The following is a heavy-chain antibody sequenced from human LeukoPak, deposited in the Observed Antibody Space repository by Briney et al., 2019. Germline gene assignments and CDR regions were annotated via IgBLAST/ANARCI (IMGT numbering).Heavy chain of an antibody. CDR2: IDTSSTTM. CDR1: GLTFSKYR. CDR3: ARDNWVDC. J-gene: IGHJ5*01. Sequence: PGGSLRLPCPAPGLTFSKYRMTWVRQAPGKGLEWVSFIDTSSTTMYYTDSVKGRFTISRDNAKNSLYLQMNSLKVEDTAIYYCARDNWVDCWGQGTLVTVSS. V-gene: IGHV3-48*04.